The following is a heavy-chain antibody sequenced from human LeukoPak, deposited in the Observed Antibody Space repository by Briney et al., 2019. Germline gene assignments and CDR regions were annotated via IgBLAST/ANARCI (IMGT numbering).Heavy chain of an antibody. Sequence: ASVKVSCKASGYTFTRYYMHWVRQAPGQGLEWMGWINPNSGDTNYAQKFQGRVTMTRDTSISTAYMELSRLRSDDTAVYYCARVGSRIAASYYSEYWGQGTLVTVSS. J-gene: IGHJ4*02. D-gene: IGHD6-6*01. CDR3: ARVGSRIAASYYSEY. V-gene: IGHV1-2*02. CDR2: INPNSGDT. CDR1: GYTFTRYY.